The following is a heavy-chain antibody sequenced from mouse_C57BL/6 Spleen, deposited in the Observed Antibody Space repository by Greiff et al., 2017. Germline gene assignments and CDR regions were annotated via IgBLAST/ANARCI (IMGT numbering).Heavy chain of an antibody. Sequence: VQLQQSGAELVRPGASVTLSCKASGYTFTDYEMHWVKQTPVHGLEWIGAIDPETGGTAYNQKFKGKAILTADKSSSPAYMELRSLTAEDSAVYYCTSYYGSSPWFADWGQGTLVTVSA. J-gene: IGHJ3*01. CDR2: IDPETGGT. V-gene: IGHV1-15*01. CDR3: TSYYGSSPWFAD. CDR1: GYTFTDYE. D-gene: IGHD1-1*01.